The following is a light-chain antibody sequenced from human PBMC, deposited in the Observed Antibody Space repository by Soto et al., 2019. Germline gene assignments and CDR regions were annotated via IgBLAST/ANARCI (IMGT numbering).Light chain of an antibody. CDR2: GAS. J-gene: IGKJ4*01. CDR3: QQYAVWPTQT. Sequence: ATQSVIRNLAWYQQKPGQTPRLLIFGASTRATGIPARSSGSGSGTEFTLTISSLQPEGFAVYYCQQYAVWPTQTFGPGTKVEIK. V-gene: IGKV3-15*01. CDR1: QSVIRN.